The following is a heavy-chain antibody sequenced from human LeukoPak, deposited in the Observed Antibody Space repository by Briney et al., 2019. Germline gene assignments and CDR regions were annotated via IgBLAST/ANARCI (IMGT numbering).Heavy chain of an antibody. J-gene: IGHJ4*02. V-gene: IGHV4-39*01. CDR2: IYYSGST. CDR3: ARLFPGSRIDY. CDR1: DGSISSSSYY. Sequence: PSETLSLTCTVSDGSISSSSYYWGWIRQPPGKGLEWIGSIYYSGSTYYNPSLKSRVTISVDTSKNQFSLKLSSVTAADTAVYYCARLFPGSRIDYWGQGTLVTVSS. D-gene: IGHD1-14*01.